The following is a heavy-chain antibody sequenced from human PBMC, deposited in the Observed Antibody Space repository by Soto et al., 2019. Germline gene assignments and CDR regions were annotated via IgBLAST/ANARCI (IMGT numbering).Heavy chain of an antibody. V-gene: IGHV4-39*01. CDR2: IYYSGST. CDR3: ARHLIYGSGSYYSPFYGMDV. Sequence: SETLSLTCTVSGGSISSSSYYWGWIRQPPGKGLEWIGSIYYSGSTYYNPSLKSGTTLSVDTAKNQFALKLSPVTAASPAVYYCARHLIYGSGSYYSPFYGMDVWGQGTTVTVSS. D-gene: IGHD3-10*01. CDR1: GGSISSSSYY. J-gene: IGHJ6*02.